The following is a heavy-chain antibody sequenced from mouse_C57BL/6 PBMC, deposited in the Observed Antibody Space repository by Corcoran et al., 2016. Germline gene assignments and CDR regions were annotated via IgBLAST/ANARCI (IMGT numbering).Heavy chain of an antibody. CDR1: GYTFTTYG. CDR3: ARTMTAQATWFAY. V-gene: IGHV9-3*01. CDR2: INTYSGVP. D-gene: IGHD3-2*02. J-gene: IGHJ3*01. Sequence: QIQLVQSGPELKKSGETVKISCKASGYTFTTYGMSWVKQAPGKGLKWMGWINTYSGVPTYADDFKGRFAFSLETSASTAYLQINNLKNEDTATYFCARTMTAQATWFAYWGQGTLVTVSA.